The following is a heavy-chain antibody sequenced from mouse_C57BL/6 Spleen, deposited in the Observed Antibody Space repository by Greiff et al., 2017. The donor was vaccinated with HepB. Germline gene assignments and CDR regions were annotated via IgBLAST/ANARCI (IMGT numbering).Heavy chain of an antibody. J-gene: IGHJ3*01. D-gene: IGHD2-10*01. Sequence: QVQLQQSGAELVMPGASVKLSCKASGYTFTSYWMHWVKQRPGQGLEWIGEIDPSDSYTNYNQKFKGKSTLTVDKSSSTAYMQLSSLTSEDSAVYYCARAYYGNYSWFAYWGQGTLVTVSA. V-gene: IGHV1-69*01. CDR1: GYTFTSYW. CDR3: ARAYYGNYSWFAY. CDR2: IDPSDSYT.